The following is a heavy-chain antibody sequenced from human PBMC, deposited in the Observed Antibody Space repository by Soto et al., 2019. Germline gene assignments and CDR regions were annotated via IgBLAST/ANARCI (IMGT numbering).Heavy chain of an antibody. Sequence: ASVKVSCKTSGYTFTDYFIHWVRQAPGQGLEWMGIVSLYHHSTSYAQKFQGRLTVTNDTSTTTVYMELSSLTSEDTAVYWCARELYSCGGDCPYYMDYWGQGTLVTVSS. D-gene: IGHD2-21*02. J-gene: IGHJ4*02. V-gene: IGHV1-46*01. CDR1: GYTFTDYF. CDR3: ARELYSCGGDCPYYMDY. CDR2: VSLYHHST.